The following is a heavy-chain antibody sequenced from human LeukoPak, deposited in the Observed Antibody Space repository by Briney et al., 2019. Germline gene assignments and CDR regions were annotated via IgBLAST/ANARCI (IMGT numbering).Heavy chain of an antibody. D-gene: IGHD3-10*01. CDR1: GFTVSSNY. CDR3: SSMARGRNALT. CDR2: IYSGGST. Sequence: GGSLRLSCAASGFTVSSNYMSWVRQAPGKGLEWVSVIYSGGSTYYADSVKGRFTISRDNSKNTLYLQMNSLRAEDTAVYYCSSMARGRNALTWGQGTLVTVSS. J-gene: IGHJ5*02. V-gene: IGHV3-66*01.